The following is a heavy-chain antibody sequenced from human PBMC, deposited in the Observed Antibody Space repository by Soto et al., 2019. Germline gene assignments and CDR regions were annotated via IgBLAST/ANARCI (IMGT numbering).Heavy chain of an antibody. D-gene: IGHD3-10*01. V-gene: IGHV1-18*01. CDR2: ISAYNGNT. CDR3: ARDIGSYAYGEGY. CDR1: GYTFTRYG. J-gene: IGHJ4*02. Sequence: QVQLVQSGAEVKKPGASVKVSCKASGYTFTRYGISWVRQAPGQGLEWMGWISAYNGNTKYAQNLKGRVTMTTGTSTTTAYVELRSLTSDDTAVYYCARDIGSYAYGEGYWGQGIQVTVSS.